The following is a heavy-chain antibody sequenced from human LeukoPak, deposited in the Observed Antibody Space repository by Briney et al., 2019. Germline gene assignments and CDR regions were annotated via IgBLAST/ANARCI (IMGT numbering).Heavy chain of an antibody. D-gene: IGHD5-18*01. J-gene: IGHJ4*02. V-gene: IGHV4-59*08. CDR2: IYYSGST. CDR1: GGSISSYY. CDR3: ARHLSRNDGYDY. Sequence: SETLSLTCTVSGGSISSYYWSWIRQPPGKGLEWIGYIYYSGSTNYNPSLKSRVTISVDTSKNQFSLKLSSVTAADTAVYYCARHLSRNDGYDYWGQGALVTVSS.